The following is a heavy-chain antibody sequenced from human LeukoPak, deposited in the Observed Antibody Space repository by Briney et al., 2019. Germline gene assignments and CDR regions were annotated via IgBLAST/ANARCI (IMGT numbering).Heavy chain of an antibody. Sequence: ASVKVSCKASGYTFTGYYMHWVRQAPGQGLEWMGWINPNSGGTNYAQKFQGWVTMTRDTSISTAYMELSRLRSDDTAVYYCARATAGYYYYGMDVWGQGTTITVSS. CDR2: INPNSGGT. CDR1: GYTFTGYY. J-gene: IGHJ6*02. D-gene: IGHD1-1*01. CDR3: ARATAGYYYYGMDV. V-gene: IGHV1-2*04.